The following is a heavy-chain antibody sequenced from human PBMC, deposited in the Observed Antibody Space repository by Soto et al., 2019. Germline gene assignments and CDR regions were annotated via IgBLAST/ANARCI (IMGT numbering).Heavy chain of an antibody. CDR1: KFTFSTYG. CDR2: IWYDGSNY. V-gene: IGHV3-33*01. Sequence: QVQLVESGGGAVQPGRSLRLSCAASKFTFSTYGMHWVRQAPGKGLEWVAFIWYDGSNYFYADSVKGRFTISRDNSKNTLYLQMTILRAEDTAVYYCARALCGRSLTTDYWGQGTLVTVSS. CDR3: ARALCGRSLTTDY. J-gene: IGHJ4*02. D-gene: IGHD1-26*01.